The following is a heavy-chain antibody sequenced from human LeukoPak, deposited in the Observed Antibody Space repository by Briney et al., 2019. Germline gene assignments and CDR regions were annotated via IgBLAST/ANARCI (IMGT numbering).Heavy chain of an antibody. J-gene: IGHJ4*02. V-gene: IGHV1-2*02. CDR3: ATKRTGNYYFDY. D-gene: IGHD1-1*01. Sequence: ASVKVSCKASGYTFTGYYMHWVRQAPGRGLEWMGWINPNSGGTNYAQKFQGRVTMTRDTSISTAYMELSRLRSDDTAVYYCATKRTGNYYFDYWGQGTLVTVSS. CDR1: GYTFTGYY. CDR2: INPNSGGT.